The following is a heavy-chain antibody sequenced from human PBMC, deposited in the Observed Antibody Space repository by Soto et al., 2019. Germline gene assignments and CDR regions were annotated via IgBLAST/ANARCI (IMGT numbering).Heavy chain of an antibody. CDR2: INPSGGST. Sequence: QVQLVQSGAEVTKPGASVKVSCKASGYTFTSYYMHWVRQAPGQGLEWMGIINPSGGSTSYAQKFQGRVTMTRDTSTSTVYMELSSLRSEDTAVYYCARGIELERPIYDYYGMDVWGQGTTVTVSS. D-gene: IGHD1-1*01. J-gene: IGHJ6*02. CDR3: ARGIELERPIYDYYGMDV. CDR1: GYTFTSYY. V-gene: IGHV1-46*01.